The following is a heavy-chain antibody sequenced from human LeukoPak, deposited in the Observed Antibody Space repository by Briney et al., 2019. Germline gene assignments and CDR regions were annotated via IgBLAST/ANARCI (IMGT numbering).Heavy chain of an antibody. CDR2: ISSSGSTI. CDR3: ARDSSDYGMDV. V-gene: IGHV3-48*04. J-gene: IGHJ6*02. CDR1: GFTFSSYS. Sequence: GALRLSCAASGFTFSSYSMNWVRQAPGKGLEWVSYISSSGSTIYYADSVKGRFTISRDNAKNSLYLQMNSLRAEDTAVYYCARDSSDYGMDVWGQGTTVTVSS.